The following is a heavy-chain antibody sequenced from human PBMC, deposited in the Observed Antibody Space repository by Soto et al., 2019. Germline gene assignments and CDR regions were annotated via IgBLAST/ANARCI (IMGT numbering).Heavy chain of an antibody. CDR1: GFTFSDYA. V-gene: IGHV3-30*03. CDR3: ALFNYYDISA. D-gene: IGHD3-22*01. CDR2: ALHDGSNK. Sequence: GGSLRLSCAASGFTFSDYAMHWVRQAPGKGLEWVAVALHDGSNKYYAESVKGRFSISRDNTKNTLYLQMSSLRPEDTAVYYCALFNYYDISAWGQGTLVTVSS. J-gene: IGHJ5*02.